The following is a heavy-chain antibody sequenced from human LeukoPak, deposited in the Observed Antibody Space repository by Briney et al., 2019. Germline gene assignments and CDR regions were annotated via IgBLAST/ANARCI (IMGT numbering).Heavy chain of an antibody. J-gene: IGHJ4*02. D-gene: IGHD1-1*01. CDR3: ARLWNGPFVY. CDR1: GGLMSSSSYY. Sequence: PSETLSLTRTLSGGLMSSSSYYGGWIRQPPGKGLEWIGSIYYSGSTYYNPSLKSRVTISVHTSKHHFSLKLSSVTAAHTAVYYCARLWNGPFVYWGEGALVTVSS. V-gene: IGHV4-39*01. CDR2: IYYSGST.